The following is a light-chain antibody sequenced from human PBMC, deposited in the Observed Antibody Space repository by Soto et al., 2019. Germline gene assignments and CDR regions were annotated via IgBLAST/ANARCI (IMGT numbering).Light chain of an antibody. J-gene: IGKJ1*01. CDR1: QRISTY. Sequence: EIKMTRLRSSLSASVGGGVTITRPASQRISTYFNWYHQKPGKAPKPLLYAASSLQSRVPSTFSGSRSETDLTPTISSLQPEDFATSSCQQSYSTTWTLGQGTKV. CDR2: AAS. CDR3: QQSYSTTWT. V-gene: IGKV1-39*01.